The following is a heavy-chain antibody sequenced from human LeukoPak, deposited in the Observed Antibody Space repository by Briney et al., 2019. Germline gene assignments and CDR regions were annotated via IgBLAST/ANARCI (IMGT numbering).Heavy chain of an antibody. D-gene: IGHD5-12*01. J-gene: IGHJ3*02. Sequence: ASVKVSCKASGYTFTSYGISWVRQAPGQGLEWMGWISAYNGSTNYAQKLQGRVTMTTDTSTSTAYMELRSLRSDDTAVYYCARDVEDIVATGDAFDIWGQGTMVTVSS. CDR2: ISAYNGST. CDR1: GYTFTSYG. CDR3: ARDVEDIVATGDAFDI. V-gene: IGHV1-18*01.